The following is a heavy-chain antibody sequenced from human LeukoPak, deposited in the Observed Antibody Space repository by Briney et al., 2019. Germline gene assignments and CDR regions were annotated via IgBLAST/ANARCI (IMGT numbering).Heavy chain of an antibody. CDR1: GFTFSSYA. Sequence: PGGSLRLSCAASGFTFSSYAMSWVRQAPGKGLEWVSAISGSGGSTYYADSVKGRFTISKDNSKNTLYLQMNSLRAEDTAVYYCASSEVDYYDSSGYPYWGQGTLVTVSS. J-gene: IGHJ4*02. D-gene: IGHD3-22*01. V-gene: IGHV3-23*01. CDR2: ISGSGGST. CDR3: ASSEVDYYDSSGYPY.